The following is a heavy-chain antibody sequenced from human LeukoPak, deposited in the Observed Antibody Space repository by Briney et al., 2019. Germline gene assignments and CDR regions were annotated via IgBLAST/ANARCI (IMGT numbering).Heavy chain of an antibody. J-gene: IGHJ4*02. Sequence: GGSLRLSCAGSGFTFSDYAMHWVRQAPGKELEYVSAISSNGGSIHYANSVKGRFTISRDNSKNTLYLQMYSLRAEDTAVYYCAKSGGNVKGYWGQGTLVTVSS. D-gene: IGHD4-23*01. CDR3: AKSGGNVKGY. CDR2: ISSNGGSI. CDR1: GFTFSDYA. V-gene: IGHV3-64*01.